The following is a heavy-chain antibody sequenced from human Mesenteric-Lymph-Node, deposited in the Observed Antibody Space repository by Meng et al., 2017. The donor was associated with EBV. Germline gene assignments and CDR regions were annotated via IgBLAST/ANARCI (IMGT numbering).Heavy chain of an antibody. Sequence: QVQRRQWAEGLLKPSETLSLTCFGYGESSSGYYWTWIRQPPGKGLEWIGEINHSGSTNYSPSLKSRVTISGDTSKKEFSLKLTSVTAADTAVYYCARGAAFLVQWGQGTLVTVSS. CDR2: INHSGST. J-gene: IGHJ4*02. D-gene: IGHD3-10*01. V-gene: IGHV4-34*01. CDR1: GESSSGYY. CDR3: ARGAAFLVQ.